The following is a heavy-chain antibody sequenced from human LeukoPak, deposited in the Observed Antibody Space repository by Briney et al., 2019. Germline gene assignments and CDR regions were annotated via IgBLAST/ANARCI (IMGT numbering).Heavy chain of an antibody. CDR1: GFTFSSYE. Sequence: GGSLRLSCAASGFTFSSYEMNWVRQAPGKGPEWVSYISSSGSTIYYADSVKGRFTISRDNAKNSLYLQMNSLRAEDTAVYYCASLDYYYYYGMDVWGQGTTVTVSS. J-gene: IGHJ6*02. V-gene: IGHV3-48*03. CDR3: ASLDYYYYYGMDV. CDR2: ISSSGSTI.